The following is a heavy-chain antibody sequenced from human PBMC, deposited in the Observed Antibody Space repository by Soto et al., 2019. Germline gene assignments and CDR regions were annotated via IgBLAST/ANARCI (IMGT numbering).Heavy chain of an antibody. J-gene: IGHJ4*02. V-gene: IGHV1-18*01. CDR3: AGDGGGSYLDS. Sequence: QVQLVQSGAEVKKPGASVKVSCKASGYTFTSYGISWVRQAPGQELEWMGWISAYNGNSNSAQKLQGRVTMTTATSTSRAYMELRSMRSDDTAVYYWAGDGGGSYLDSWGQRTLVTVSS. CDR2: ISAYNGNS. D-gene: IGHD1-26*01. CDR1: GYTFTSYG.